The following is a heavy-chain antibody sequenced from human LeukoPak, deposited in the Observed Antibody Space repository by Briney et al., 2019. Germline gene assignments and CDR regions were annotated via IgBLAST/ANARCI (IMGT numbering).Heavy chain of an antibody. V-gene: IGHV1-69*13. J-gene: IGHJ4*02. D-gene: IGHD3-22*01. Sequence: ASVTVSCKASGGTFSSSAISWVRQAPGQGLEWMGGIIPIFETTNYAQKFQGRVTITADESTSTAYMELSSLRSEDTAIYYCAINQRRISGRYSEAYFDYWGQGTQVTVSS. CDR1: GGTFSSSA. CDR3: AINQRRISGRYSEAYFDY. CDR2: IIPIFETT.